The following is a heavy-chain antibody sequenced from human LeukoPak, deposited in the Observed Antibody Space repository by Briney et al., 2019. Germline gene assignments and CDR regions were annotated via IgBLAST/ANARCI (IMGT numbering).Heavy chain of an antibody. CDR3: ARDGYFDL. CDR1: GYTFTTHG. CDR2: ISAHNGDT. V-gene: IGHV1-18*01. J-gene: IGHJ2*01. Sequence: GASVTVSCKASGYTFTTHGIAWVRQAPGQGLEWMGWISAHNGDTIYAQSLQGRVTMTTDTSTNTAYMKLRSLRSDDTAVYYCARDGYFDLWGRGTLVTVSS.